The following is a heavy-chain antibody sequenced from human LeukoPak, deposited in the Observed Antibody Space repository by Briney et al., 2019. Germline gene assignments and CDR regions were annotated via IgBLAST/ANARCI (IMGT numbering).Heavy chain of an antibody. CDR3: ARSNQADDY. CDR2: INPSGSST. CDR1: GFTFSNYW. V-gene: IGHV3-74*01. D-gene: IGHD1-14*01. J-gene: IGHJ4*02. Sequence: GGSLRLSRAASGFTFSNYWMHWVRQVPGKGLVWVSRINPSGSSTTYADSVKGRFTISRDNAKNMLYLQMDSLRAEDTGIYYCARSNQADDYWGQGTLVTVSS.